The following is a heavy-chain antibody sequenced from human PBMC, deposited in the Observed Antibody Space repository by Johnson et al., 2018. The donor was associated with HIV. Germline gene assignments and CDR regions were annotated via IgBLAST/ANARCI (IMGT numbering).Heavy chain of an antibody. CDR2: IYRAGST. J-gene: IGHJ3*02. CDR1: GFTFRNAW. V-gene: IGHV3-66*02. Sequence: VQLVESGGGLVQPGGSLRLSCAASGFTFRNAWMSWIRQAPGQGLVWVSVIYRAGSTSYADSVKERFTISSVISKNTIYLQMNSLRAEDTAMYYCARDGTETGPDDAFDIWGQGTMVTVSS. CDR3: ARDGTETGPDDAFDI. D-gene: IGHD1-1*01.